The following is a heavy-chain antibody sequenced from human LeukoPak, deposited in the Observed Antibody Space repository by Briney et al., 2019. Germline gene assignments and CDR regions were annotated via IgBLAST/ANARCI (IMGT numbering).Heavy chain of an antibody. V-gene: IGHV4-59*01. CDR1: GGSISSYY. CDR2: IYYSGST. Sequence: KTSETLSLTCTGSGGSISSYYWSWIRQPPGKGLEWIGYIYYSGSTNYNPSLKSRVTISVDTSKNQFSLKLSSVTAADTAVYYCARVNGYYYFDYWGQGTLVTVSS. D-gene: IGHD2-8*01. CDR3: ARVNGYYYFDY. J-gene: IGHJ4*02.